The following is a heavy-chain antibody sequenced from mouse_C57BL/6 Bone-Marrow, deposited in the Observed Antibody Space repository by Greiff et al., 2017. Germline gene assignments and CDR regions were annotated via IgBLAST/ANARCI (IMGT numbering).Heavy chain of an antibody. CDR1: VYTFTSHW. Sequence: VQLQQSGTVLARPGASVKMSCKTSVYTFTSHWMHWVKQRPGQGLEWIGAIYPGNSYTSDNQKLKGKAKLTAVTSASTAYMELSPLTNEDYAVYYCTRSYYYGSRWYFGVWGTGTTVTVAS. J-gene: IGHJ1*03. CDR3: TRSYYYGSRWYFGV. CDR2: IYPGNSYT. V-gene: IGHV1-5*01. D-gene: IGHD1-1*01.